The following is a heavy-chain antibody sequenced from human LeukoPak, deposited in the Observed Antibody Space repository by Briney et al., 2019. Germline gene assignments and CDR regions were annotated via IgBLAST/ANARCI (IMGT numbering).Heavy chain of an antibody. V-gene: IGHV3-21*04. CDR1: GFPFSNYR. J-gene: IGHJ3*02. D-gene: IGHD3-9*01. Sequence: PGGSLRLSCAASGFPFSNYRMNWVRQGPGKGLEWVSSISSSSSYIYYADSVKGRFTISRDNAKNSLYLQMNSLRAEDTALYYCAKGRGFILTGYLNAFDIWGQGTMVTVSS. CDR3: AKGRGFILTGYLNAFDI. CDR2: ISSSSSYI.